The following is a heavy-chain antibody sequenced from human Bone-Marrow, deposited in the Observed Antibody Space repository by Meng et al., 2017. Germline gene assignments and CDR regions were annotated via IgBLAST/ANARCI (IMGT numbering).Heavy chain of an antibody. J-gene: IGHJ5*02. Sequence: QLQLQVSVPGLVKPSETLSITFTVSGCPISISRYYWGWIRQPPGKWLEWIGSIYYSGGTYYNPSLKSRVTISVDTSKNQFSLKLSSVTAADTAVYYCARATQRGYTLRVGFDPWGQGTLVTVSS. D-gene: IGHD5-18*01. CDR2: IYYSGGT. CDR3: ARATQRGYTLRVGFDP. CDR1: GCPISISRYY. V-gene: IGHV4-39*01.